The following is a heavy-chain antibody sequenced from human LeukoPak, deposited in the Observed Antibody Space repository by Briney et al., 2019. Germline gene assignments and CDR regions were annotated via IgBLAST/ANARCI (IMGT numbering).Heavy chain of an antibody. CDR3: ARGVPAALNWFDP. CDR2: IYTSGST. J-gene: IGHJ5*02. D-gene: IGHD2-2*01. V-gene: IGHV4-4*07. CDR1: GGSISSYY. Sequence: SEALSLTCTVSGGSISSYYWSWIRQPAGKGLEWIGRIYTSGSTNYNPSLKSRVTISVDKSKNQFSLKLSSVTAADTAVYYCARGVPAALNWFDPWGQGTLVTVSS.